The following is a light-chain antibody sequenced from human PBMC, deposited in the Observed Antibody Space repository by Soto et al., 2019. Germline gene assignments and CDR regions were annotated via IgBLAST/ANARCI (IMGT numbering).Light chain of an antibody. V-gene: IGKV1-9*01. CDR1: QDISSY. CDR2: GAH. CDR3: QHSDNYSYT. Sequence: DIQLTQSPSLLSASVGDRVTITCRASQDISSYLAWYQQKPGRAPELLIHGAHSLHSGVPSRFSGSGSGTEFSLTISSLQPDDFATYYCQHSDNYSYTLGQGPKVDIK. J-gene: IGKJ2*01.